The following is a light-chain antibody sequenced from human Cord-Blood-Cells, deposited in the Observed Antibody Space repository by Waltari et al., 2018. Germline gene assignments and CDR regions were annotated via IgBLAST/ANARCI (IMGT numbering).Light chain of an antibody. V-gene: IGKV1-39*01. CDR3: QQSYSTPYT. CDR2: AAS. Sequence: DIQMTQSPSSLSASVGDRVTITCRASQSISSYLNWYQQKPGQAPKLLIYAASSWQSGVPSRFSGSGSGTDFTLTISSLQPEDFATYYCQQSYSTPYTFGQGTKLEIK. CDR1: QSISSY. J-gene: IGKJ2*01.